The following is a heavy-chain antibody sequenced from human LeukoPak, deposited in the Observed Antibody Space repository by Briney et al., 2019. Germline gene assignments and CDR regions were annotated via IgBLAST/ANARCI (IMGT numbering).Heavy chain of an antibody. Sequence: SETLSLTCSVSGGSISGYYWTWIRQPAGKGLEWIGRVYTSGSTHYNPSLKTRLTMSVDTSKNQFSLKLSSVTAADTAVYYCARLITGTTTALDIWGQGTMVTVSS. CDR2: VYTSGST. V-gene: IGHV4-4*07. CDR3: ARLITGTTTALDI. J-gene: IGHJ3*02. D-gene: IGHD1-7*01. CDR1: GGSISGYY.